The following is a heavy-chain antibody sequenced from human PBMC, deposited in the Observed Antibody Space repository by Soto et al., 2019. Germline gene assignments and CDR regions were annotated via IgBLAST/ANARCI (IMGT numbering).Heavy chain of an antibody. CDR2: IIPIFGTA. Sequence: QVQLVQSGAEVKKPGSSVKVSCKASGGTFSSYAISWVRQAPGQGLEWMGGIIPIFGTANYAQKFQGRVTITADESTSTSYMELSSVRSEDAAVYYCATLGGYGDYEERTYYFDYWGQGTLVTVSS. CDR3: ATLGGYGDYEERTYYFDY. CDR1: GGTFSSYA. V-gene: IGHV1-69*12. D-gene: IGHD4-17*01. J-gene: IGHJ4*02.